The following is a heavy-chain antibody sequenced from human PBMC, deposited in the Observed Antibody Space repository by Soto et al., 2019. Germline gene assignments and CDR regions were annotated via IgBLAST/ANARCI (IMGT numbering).Heavy chain of an antibody. D-gene: IGHD6-19*01. Sequence: HPGGSLRLSCAASRFTFSSYSMNWVRQAPGKGLEWVSYISSSSRTIYYADSVKGRFTIPRDNAKNSLYLQMNSLRAEDTAVYYCAREDRYSSGWYPGGWFDPWGQGT. J-gene: IGHJ5*02. CDR3: AREDRYSSGWYPGGWFDP. CDR2: ISSSSRTI. CDR1: RFTFSSYS. V-gene: IGHV3-48*01.